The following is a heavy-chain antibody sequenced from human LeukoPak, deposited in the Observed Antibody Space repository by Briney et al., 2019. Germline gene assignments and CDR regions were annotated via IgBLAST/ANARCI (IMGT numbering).Heavy chain of an antibody. CDR1: GYSFTSYW. V-gene: IGHV5-51*01. J-gene: IGHJ4*02. Sequence: LGESLKISCKGSGYSFTSYWIGWVRQMPGKGLEWMGIIYPGDSDTRYSPSFQGQVTISADKSISTAYLQWSSLKASDTAMYYCARLPYYYDSSGYYYDYWGQGTLVTVSS. CDR3: ARLPYYYDSSGYYYDY. CDR2: IYPGDSDT. D-gene: IGHD3-22*01.